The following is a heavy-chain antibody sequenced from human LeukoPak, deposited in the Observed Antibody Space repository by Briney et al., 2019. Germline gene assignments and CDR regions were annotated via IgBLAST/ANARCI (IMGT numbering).Heavy chain of an antibody. V-gene: IGHV4-59*01. CDR1: GGSISSYY. J-gene: IGHJ5*02. D-gene: IGHD1-26*01. CDR3: ARGLGATVGWFDP. Sequence: SETLSLTCTVSGGSISSYYWRWIRQPTGKGLEWIGYIYYSGSTNYNPSLKSRVTISVDTSKNQFSLKLSSVTAADTAVYYCARGLGATVGWFDPWGQGTLVTVSS. CDR2: IYYSGST.